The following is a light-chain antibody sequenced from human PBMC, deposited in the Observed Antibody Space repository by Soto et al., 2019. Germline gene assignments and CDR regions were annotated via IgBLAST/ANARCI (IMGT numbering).Light chain of an antibody. J-gene: IGLJ1*01. CDR3: NSYASGSTYV. Sequence: QSALIQPASVSGSPGQSITISCTGTSSDVGAYNYVSWYQQHPGKAPKLMIYGVTNRPSGISNRFSGSKSGNTASLTISGLQPEDEGDYYCNSYASGSTYVFGTGTKLTVL. V-gene: IGLV2-14*01. CDR2: GVT. CDR1: SSDVGAYNY.